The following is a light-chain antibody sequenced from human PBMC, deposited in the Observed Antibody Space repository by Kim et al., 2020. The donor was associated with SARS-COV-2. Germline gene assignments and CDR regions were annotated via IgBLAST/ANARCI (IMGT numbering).Light chain of an antibody. CDR2: HDS. CDR1: HIGSKS. CDR3: HVWDSKSYV. J-gene: IGLJ1*01. Sequence: SYELTQPPSVSVAPGKTARITCGGNHIGSKSVHWYQQKPGQAPVLVIYHDSNRPSGIPERFSGSNSGNTATLTISRVGAGDEADYYCHVWDSKSYVFGTGTKVTVL. V-gene: IGLV3-21*04.